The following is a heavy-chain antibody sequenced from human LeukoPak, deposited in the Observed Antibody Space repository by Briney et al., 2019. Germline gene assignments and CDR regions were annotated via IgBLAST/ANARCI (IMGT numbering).Heavy chain of an antibody. CDR1: GGTFSSYV. J-gene: IGHJ6*02. V-gene: IGHV1-69*05. CDR2: IIPIFGTA. Sequence: SVKVSCKASGGTFSSYVISWVRQAPGQGLEWMGGIIPIFGTANYAQKLQGRVTMTTDTSASTAYMELRSLRSDDTAVYYCARDGRRHYYGMDVWGQGTTVTVSS. CDR3: ARDGRRHYYGMDV.